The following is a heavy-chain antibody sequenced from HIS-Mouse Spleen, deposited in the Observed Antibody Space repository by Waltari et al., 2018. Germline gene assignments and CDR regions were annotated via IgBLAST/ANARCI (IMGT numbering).Heavy chain of an antibody. D-gene: IGHD6-13*01. J-gene: IGHJ4*02. CDR2: IYHSGST. CDR3: ARDDTAAADY. CDR1: GYSISSGYY. V-gene: IGHV4-38-2*02. Sequence: QVQLQESGPGLVKPSETLSLTCTVSGYSISSGYYWGWIRQPPGKGLEWIGSIYHSGSTSYTPSLKSRVTISVDTSKNQFSLKLSSVTAADTAVYYCARDDTAAADYWGQGTLVTVSS.